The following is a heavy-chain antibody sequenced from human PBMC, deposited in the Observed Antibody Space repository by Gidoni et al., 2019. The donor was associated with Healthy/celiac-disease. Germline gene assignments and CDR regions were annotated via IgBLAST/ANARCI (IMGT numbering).Heavy chain of an antibody. CDR3: ASPTCDVHLSYYYYYYMDV. J-gene: IGHJ6*03. D-gene: IGHD2-21*02. Sequence: EVQLVESGGGLVQPGGSLRLTGAASGGTLSGESMNWVRQAPGKGLEWVSYISSSSSTIYYADSVKGRFTISSDNAKNSLYLQMNILRDEDTAVYYCASPTCDVHLSYYYYYYMDVWGKGTTVTVSS. CDR1: GGTLSGES. V-gene: IGHV3-48*02. CDR2: ISSSSSTI.